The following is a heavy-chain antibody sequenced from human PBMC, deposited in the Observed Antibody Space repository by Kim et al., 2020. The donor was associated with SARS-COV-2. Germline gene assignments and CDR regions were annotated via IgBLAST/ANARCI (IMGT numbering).Heavy chain of an antibody. D-gene: IGHD6-19*01. J-gene: IGHJ5*02. CDR1: GGSFSGYY. CDR2: INHSGST. V-gene: IGHV4-34*01. CDR3: ARRPQWLPKGNWFDP. Sequence: SETLSLTCAVYGGSFSGYYWSWIRQPPGKGLEWIGEINHSGSTNYNPSLKSRVTISVDTSKNQFSLKLSSVTAADTAVYYCARRPQWLPKGNWFDPWGQGTLVTVSS.